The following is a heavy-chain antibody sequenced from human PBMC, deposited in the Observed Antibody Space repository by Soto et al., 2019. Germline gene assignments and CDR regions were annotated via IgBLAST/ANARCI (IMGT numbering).Heavy chain of an antibody. J-gene: IGHJ6*02. CDR1: GDSFTTYW. D-gene: IGHD6-13*01. CDR3: ARQAAAGKYYYAMDV. CDR2: IYPGDSDT. V-gene: IGHV5-51*01. Sequence: PGESLKISCKGSGDSFTTYWIGWVRQMPGKGLEGMVIIYPGDSDTRYSPSFQGQVTISADKSINTTYLQWSSLKASDTAIYYCARQAAAGKYYYAMDVWGQGTTVTVSS.